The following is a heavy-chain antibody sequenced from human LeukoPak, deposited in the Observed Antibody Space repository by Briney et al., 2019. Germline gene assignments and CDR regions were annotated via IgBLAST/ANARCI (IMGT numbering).Heavy chain of an antibody. J-gene: IGHJ4*02. CDR3: ARDHGSYSDY. CDR2: INHSGST. V-gene: IGHV4-34*01. D-gene: IGHD1-26*01. CDR1: GGSFSGYY. Sequence: SETLSLTCAVYGGSFSGYYWSWIRQPPGKGLEWIGEINHSGSTYYNPSLKSRVTISVDTSKNQFSLKLSSVTAADTAVYYCARDHGSYSDYWGQGTLVTVSS.